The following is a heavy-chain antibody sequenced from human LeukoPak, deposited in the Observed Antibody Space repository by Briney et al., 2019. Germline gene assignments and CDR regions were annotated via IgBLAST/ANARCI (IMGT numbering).Heavy chain of an antibody. J-gene: IGHJ6*02. V-gene: IGHV3-43*02. CDR3: ATWAFYHSLDV. Sequence: GGSLRLSCAASGFTLGAFAMHWVRQAPGEGLEWVSLIDKDGRSTYYADSVKGRFTIPRDNSKNSLYLQMNSLRTEDTALYYCATWAFYHSLDVWGQGTTVTVSS. CDR2: IDKDGRST. CDR1: GFTLGAFA. D-gene: IGHD1-26*01.